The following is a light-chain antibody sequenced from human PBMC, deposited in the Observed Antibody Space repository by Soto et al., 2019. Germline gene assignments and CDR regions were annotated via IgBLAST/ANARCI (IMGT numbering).Light chain of an antibody. CDR3: QQHDTSLTWT. CDR1: QSIGSNY. Sequence: PGESATLSCRASQSIGSNYLAWYQQKPGQAPRLLIYGASKRATGIPDRFIGSGSGAEFTLTISRLEPEDFALYYCQQHDTSLTWTFGQGTKVESK. J-gene: IGKJ1*01. V-gene: IGKV3-20*01. CDR2: GAS.